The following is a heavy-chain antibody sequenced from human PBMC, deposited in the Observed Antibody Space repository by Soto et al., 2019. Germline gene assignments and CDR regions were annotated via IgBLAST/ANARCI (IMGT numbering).Heavy chain of an antibody. V-gene: IGHV3-23*01. CDR3: ARVAPYCSTTTCYIDS. D-gene: IGHD2-2*01. CDR1: GFTFSSYP. CDR2: IGGSGTGFNT. J-gene: IGHJ4*02. Sequence: EVQLLESGGGLVRPGGSLRLSCAASGFTFSSYPMKWVRQGPGNGLEWVSTIGGSGTGFNTDYADSVKGRFVISRDNSKNTVYLQMNSLRAEDTALYYCARVAPYCSTTTCYIDSWGQGTLVTVSS.